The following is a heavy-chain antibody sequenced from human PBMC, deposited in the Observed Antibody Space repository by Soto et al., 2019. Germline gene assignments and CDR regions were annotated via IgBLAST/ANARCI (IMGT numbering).Heavy chain of an antibody. CDR2: INTSGNT. CDR1: GGSITSYR. J-gene: IGHJ4*02. V-gene: IGHV4-4*07. D-gene: IGHD1-7*01. Sequence: SETLSLTCKVSGGSITSYRWSWIRQSAGKGLEWIGRINTSGNTHYNPSLKSRVTVSIDTSQNQFFLTVTSVTAADSAVYYCARGSGDNWDYEAYWGQGTPVTVSS. CDR3: ARGSGDNWDYEAY.